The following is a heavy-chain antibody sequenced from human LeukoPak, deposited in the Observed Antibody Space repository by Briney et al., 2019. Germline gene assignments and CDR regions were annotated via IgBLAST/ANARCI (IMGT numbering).Heavy chain of an antibody. CDR1: GYTFTGYY. CDR2: ISAYNGNT. CDR3: ARGGYCSGGSCYTWGAFDI. V-gene: IGHV1-18*04. J-gene: IGHJ3*02. D-gene: IGHD2-15*01. Sequence: ASVKVSCKASGYTFTGYYMHWVRQAPGQGLEWMGWISAYNGNTNYAQKLQGRVTMTTDTSTSTAYMELRSLRSDDTAVYYCARGGYCSGGSCYTWGAFDIWGQGTMVTVSS.